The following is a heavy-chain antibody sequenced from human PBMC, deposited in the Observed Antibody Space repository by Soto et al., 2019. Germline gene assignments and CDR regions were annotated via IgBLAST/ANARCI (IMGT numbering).Heavy chain of an antibody. J-gene: IGHJ4*02. CDR3: AGDLGDLGGD. CDR2: IIPLLGIA. D-gene: IGHD2-21*02. CDR1: GGTFSSYT. Sequence: QVQLVQSGAEVKKPGSSVKVSCKASGGTFSSYTISWVRQAPGQGLEWMGRIIPLLGIANYAQKFQGRVTITADKPTSTSSMYLSIMRSEDTAVYLCAGDLGDLGGDWGQGTMVTVSS. V-gene: IGHV1-69*08.